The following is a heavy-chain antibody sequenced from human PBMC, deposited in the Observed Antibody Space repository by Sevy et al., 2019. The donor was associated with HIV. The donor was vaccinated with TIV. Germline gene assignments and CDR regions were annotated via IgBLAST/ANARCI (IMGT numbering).Heavy chain of an antibody. Sequence: GGSMRLSCAASAFSFSGYARSWVRQAPGKGLEWVSGVRSRGGSTFYADSVKGRFTISRDNSKNTLYLQMNSLRAEDTAIYYCAKEGAAIGIPYFDYWGQGTLVTVSS. CDR2: VRSRGGST. CDR3: AKEGAAIGIPYFDY. V-gene: IGHV3-23*01. D-gene: IGHD6-13*01. CDR1: AFSFSGYA. J-gene: IGHJ4*02.